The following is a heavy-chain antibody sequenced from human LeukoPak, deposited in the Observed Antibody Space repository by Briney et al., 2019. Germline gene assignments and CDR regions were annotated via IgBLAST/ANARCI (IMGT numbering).Heavy chain of an antibody. CDR2: IGTAGDT. D-gene: IGHD2-2*01. Sequence: GGALRLSCVASEFSISTYDMFWVRQPTGKGLEWVSVIGTAGDTYYPDSVKDRFTISRDNVRNSLYLQMINLRAGDTAIYYCARAGKEYQFHGMDVWGQGSTVTVSS. CDR1: EFSISTYD. V-gene: IGHV3-13*01. J-gene: IGHJ6*02. CDR3: ARAGKEYQFHGMDV.